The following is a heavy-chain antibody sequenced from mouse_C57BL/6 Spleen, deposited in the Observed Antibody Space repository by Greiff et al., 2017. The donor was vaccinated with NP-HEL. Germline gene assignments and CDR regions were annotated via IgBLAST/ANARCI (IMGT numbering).Heavy chain of an antibody. CDR1: GYTFTSYW. V-gene: IGHV1-69*01. J-gene: IGHJ4*01. CDR3: ARLRKNPSYGCMDY. D-gene: IGHD1-1*01. Sequence: QQSCKASGYTFTSYWMHWVKQRPGQGLEWIGEIDPSDSYTNYNQKFKGKSTLTVDKSSSTAYMQLSSLTSEDSAVYYCARLRKNPSYGCMDYWGQGTSVTVSS. CDR2: IDPSDSYT.